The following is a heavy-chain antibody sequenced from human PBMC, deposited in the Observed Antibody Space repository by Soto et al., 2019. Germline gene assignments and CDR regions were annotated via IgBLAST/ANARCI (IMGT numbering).Heavy chain of an antibody. CDR3: ARDQACGGDCSFYY. V-gene: IGHV3-21*01. J-gene: IGHJ4*02. Sequence: GGSLRLSCAASAFTFSSYSMNWVRQAPGKGLEWVSFISSSSSYIYYADSVKGRFTISRDNAKNSLYLQMNSLRAEDTAVYYCARDQACGGDCSFYYWGQGTLVTVSS. CDR1: AFTFSSYS. CDR2: ISSSSSYI. D-gene: IGHD2-21*02.